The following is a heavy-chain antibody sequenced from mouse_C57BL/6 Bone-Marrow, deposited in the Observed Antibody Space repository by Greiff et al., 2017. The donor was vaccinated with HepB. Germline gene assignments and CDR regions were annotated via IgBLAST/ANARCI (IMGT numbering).Heavy chain of an antibody. CDR1: GYTFTSYG. D-gene: IGHD1-1*01. CDR2: IYPRSGNT. V-gene: IGHV1-81*01. J-gene: IGHJ2*01. CDR3: ARYYYGHYFDY. Sequence: QVQLKESGAELARPGASVKLSCKASGYTFTSYGISWVKQRTGQGLEWIGEIYPRSGNTYYNEKFKGKATLTADKSSSTAYMELRSLTSEDSAVYFCARYYYGHYFDYWGQGTTLTVSS.